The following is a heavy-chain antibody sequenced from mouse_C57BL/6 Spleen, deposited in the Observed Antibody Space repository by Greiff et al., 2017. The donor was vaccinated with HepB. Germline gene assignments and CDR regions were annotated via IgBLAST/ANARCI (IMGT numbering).Heavy chain of an antibody. V-gene: IGHV1-52*01. Sequence: QVHLKQPGAELVRPGSSVKLSCKASGYTFTSYWMHWVKQRPIQGLEWIGNIDPSDSETHYNQKFKDKATLTVDKSSSTAYMQLSSLTSEDSAVYYCARWAITTGVPTEYFDVWGTGTTVTVSS. CDR3: ARWAITTGVPTEYFDV. D-gene: IGHD1-1*01. CDR2: IDPSDSET. J-gene: IGHJ1*03. CDR1: GYTFTSYW.